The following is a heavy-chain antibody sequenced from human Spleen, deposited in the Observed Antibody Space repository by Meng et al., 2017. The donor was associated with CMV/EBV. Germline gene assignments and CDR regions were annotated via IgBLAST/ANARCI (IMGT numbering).Heavy chain of an antibody. J-gene: IGHJ5*02. D-gene: IGHD2-2*01. CDR2: ISSSSSYI. V-gene: IGHV3-21*01. Sequence: GESLKISCAASGFTLSSYSMNWVRQAPGKGLEWVSSISSSSSYIYYADSVKGRFTISRDNAKNSLYLQMNSLRAEDTAVYYCARGTYCSSTSCYLVGWFDPWGQGTLVTVSS. CDR1: GFTLSSYS. CDR3: ARGTYCSSTSCYLVGWFDP.